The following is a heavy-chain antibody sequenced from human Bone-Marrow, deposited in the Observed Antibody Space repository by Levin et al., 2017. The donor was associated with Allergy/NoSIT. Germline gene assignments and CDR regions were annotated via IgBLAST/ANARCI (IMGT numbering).Heavy chain of an antibody. CDR3: ARSPSDYYYDSSGYYTHFDY. CDR1: GYSFTSYW. J-gene: IGHJ4*02. V-gene: IGHV5-51*01. CDR2: IYPGDSDT. Sequence: GESLKISCKGSGYSFTSYWIGWVRQMPGKGLEWMGIIYPGDSDTRYSPSFQGQVTISADKSISTAYRQWSSLKASDTAMYYCARSPSDYYYDSSGYYTHFDYWGQGTLVTVSS. D-gene: IGHD3-22*01.